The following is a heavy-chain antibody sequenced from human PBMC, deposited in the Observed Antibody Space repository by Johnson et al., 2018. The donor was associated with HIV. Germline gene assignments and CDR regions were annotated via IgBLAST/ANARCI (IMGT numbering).Heavy chain of an antibody. Sequence: VQLVESGGGLVKPGGSLRLSCAASGFTFSNAWMSWIRQAPGKGLEWVSFITNSAETMYYADSVKDRFTISRDNSKNALYLQMNSLRAEDTAVYYCAKVGAFTFGGVIVLPSVAFDIWGQGTMVTVSS. D-gene: IGHD3-16*02. CDR1: GFTFSNAW. CDR2: ITNSAETM. CDR3: AKVGAFTFGGVIVLPSVAFDI. V-gene: IGHV3-11*04. J-gene: IGHJ3*02.